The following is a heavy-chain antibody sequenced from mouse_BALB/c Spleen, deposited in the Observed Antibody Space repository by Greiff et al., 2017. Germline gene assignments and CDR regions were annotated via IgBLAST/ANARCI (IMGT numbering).Heavy chain of an antibody. Sequence: EVMLVESGGGLVQPGGSMKLSCVASGFTFSNYWMNWVRQSPEKGLEWVAEIRLKSNNYATHYAESVKGRFTISRDDSKSSVYLQMNNLRAEDTGIYYCSRFLFGRDYAMDYWGQGTSVTVSS. D-gene: IGHD1-1*01. CDR2: IRLKSNNYAT. J-gene: IGHJ4*01. CDR1: GFTFSNYW. V-gene: IGHV6-6*02. CDR3: SRFLFGRDYAMDY.